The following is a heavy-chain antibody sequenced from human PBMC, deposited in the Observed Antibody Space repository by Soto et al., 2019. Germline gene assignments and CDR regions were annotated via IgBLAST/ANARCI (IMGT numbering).Heavy chain of an antibody. D-gene: IGHD4-17*01. V-gene: IGHV4-61*05. CDR3: ARSDYGDCIDY. CDR2: IYYSGST. CDR1: GGSISSSSYY. J-gene: IGHJ4*02. Sequence: SETLSLTCTVSGGSISSSSYYWGWIRQPPGKGLEWIGYIYYSGSTNYNPSLKSRVTISVDTSKNQFSLKLSSVTAADTAVYYCARSDYGDCIDYWGQGTLVTVSS.